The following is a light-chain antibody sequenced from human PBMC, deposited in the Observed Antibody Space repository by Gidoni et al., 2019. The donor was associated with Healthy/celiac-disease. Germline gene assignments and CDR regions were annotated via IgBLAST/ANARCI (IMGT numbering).Light chain of an antibody. V-gene: IGKV3-11*01. Sequence: ELVLTQSPATLSLSPGERATLSCRASQSVSSYLAWYQLKPSQAPRLLIYDASNRATGIPARFSGSGSGTDCTLTISSLEPEDFAVYYCQQRSNWPPELTFGGRTKVEIK. CDR3: QQRSNWPPELT. CDR1: QSVSSY. J-gene: IGKJ4*01. CDR2: DAS.